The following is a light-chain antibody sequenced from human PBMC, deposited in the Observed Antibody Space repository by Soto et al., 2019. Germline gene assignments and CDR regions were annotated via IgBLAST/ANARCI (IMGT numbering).Light chain of an antibody. CDR3: QQYNSYSVT. CDR1: QSISSW. Sequence: IQMTKSPSTLSASVGDRVTITCRASQSISSWLAWYQQKPGKAPKLLIYKASSLESGVPSRFSGSGSGTEFTLTISSLQPDDFATYYCQQYNSYSVTFGQGTKVDIK. J-gene: IGKJ1*01. CDR2: KAS. V-gene: IGKV1-5*03.